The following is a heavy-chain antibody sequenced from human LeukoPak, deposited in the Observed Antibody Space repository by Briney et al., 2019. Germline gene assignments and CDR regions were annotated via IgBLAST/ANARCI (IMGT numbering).Heavy chain of an antibody. CDR3: ARGDYYGSGSYWYYFDY. CDR2: ISYDGSLK. Sequence: GRSLRLSCAAPGFTFSTYTMHWVRQAPGKGLEWVAVISYDGSLKYYADSVKGRFTISRDNSKNTVFLQMNSLRAEDTAVYYCARGDYYGSGSYWYYFDYWGQGTLVTVSS. CDR1: GFTFSTYT. J-gene: IGHJ4*02. V-gene: IGHV3-30*04. D-gene: IGHD3-10*01.